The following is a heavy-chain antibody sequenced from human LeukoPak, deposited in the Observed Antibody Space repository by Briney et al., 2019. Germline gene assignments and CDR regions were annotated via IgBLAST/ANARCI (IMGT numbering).Heavy chain of an antibody. CDR1: GFTFSSYG. Sequence: QTGGSLRLSCAASGFTFSSYGMNWVRQTLGKGLEWVSYISSTSSTTYYADSVKGRFTISRDNSKNTLYLQMNSLRAEDTAVYYCAKDPGVVPAAVFDYWGQGTLVTVSS. D-gene: IGHD2-2*01. J-gene: IGHJ4*02. CDR2: ISSTSSTT. CDR3: AKDPGVVPAAVFDY. V-gene: IGHV3-23*01.